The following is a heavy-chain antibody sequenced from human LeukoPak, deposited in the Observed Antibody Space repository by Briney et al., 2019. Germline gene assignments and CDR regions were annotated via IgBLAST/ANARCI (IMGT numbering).Heavy chain of an antibody. Sequence: ASVKVSCKASGYTFTGYYMHWVRQAPGQGLEWMGWINPNSGGTNYAQKFQGRVTMTRDTSISTAYMELSSLRSEDTAVYYCARDEDSSGYYPLLDYWGQGTLVTVSS. CDR2: INPNSGGT. D-gene: IGHD3-22*01. J-gene: IGHJ4*02. CDR1: GYTFTGYY. CDR3: ARDEDSSGYYPLLDY. V-gene: IGHV1-2*02.